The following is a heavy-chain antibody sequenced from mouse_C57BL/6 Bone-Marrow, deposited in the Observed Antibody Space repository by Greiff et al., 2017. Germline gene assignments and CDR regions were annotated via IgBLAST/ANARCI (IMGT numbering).Heavy chain of an antibody. J-gene: IGHJ3*01. CDR2: IDPSDSYT. V-gene: IGHV1-50*01. CDR1: GYTFTSYW. Sequence: QVQLQQPGAELVKPGASVKLSCKASGYTFTSYWMQWVKQRPGQGLEWIGEIDPSDSYTNYNQKFKGKATLTVDTSSSTAYMQLSSLTSEDSAVYYGARKALITTVVAPFAYWGQGTLVTVSA. D-gene: IGHD1-1*01. CDR3: ARKALITTVVAPFAY.